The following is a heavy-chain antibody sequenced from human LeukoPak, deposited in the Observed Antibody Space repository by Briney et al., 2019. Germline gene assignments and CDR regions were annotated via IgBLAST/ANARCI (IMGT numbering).Heavy chain of an antibody. CDR3: ARVQSLTHFDY. V-gene: IGHV1-2*06. J-gene: IGHJ4*02. CDR2: INPNSGGT. CDR1: GYTFTGYY. Sequence: ASVKVSCKASGYTFTGYYMHWVRQAPGQELEWMGRINPNSGGTNYAQKFQGRVTMTRDTSISTAYMELSRLRSDDTAVYYCARVQSLTHFDYWGQGTLVTVSS.